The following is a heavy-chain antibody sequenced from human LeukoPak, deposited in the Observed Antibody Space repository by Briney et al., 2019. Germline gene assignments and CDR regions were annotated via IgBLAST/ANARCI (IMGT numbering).Heavy chain of an antibody. CDR3: AGHRSGSSLDY. D-gene: IGHD6-13*01. Sequence: SETLSLICTVSGGSISSYYWTWIRQPPGKGLECIGYIHYTGSTNSNPSLKSRVTMSVDTSKNQFSPNLTSVTAADTAIYYCAGHRSGSSLDYWGQGTLVTVSS. J-gene: IGHJ4*02. V-gene: IGHV4-59*08. CDR1: GGSISSYY. CDR2: IHYTGST.